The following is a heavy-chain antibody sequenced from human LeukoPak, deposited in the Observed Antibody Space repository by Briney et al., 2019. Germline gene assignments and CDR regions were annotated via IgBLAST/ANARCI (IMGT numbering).Heavy chain of an antibody. CDR3: ATAPEYSSSSYFDY. J-gene: IGHJ4*02. CDR2: FDPEDGET. D-gene: IGHD6-6*01. Sequence: ASVKVSCKVSGYTLTELSMHWVRQAPGTGLEWMGGFDPEDGETIYAQKFQGRVTMTEDTSTDTAYMELSSLRSEDTAVYYCATAPEYSSSSYFDYWGQGTLVTVSS. V-gene: IGHV1-24*01. CDR1: GYTLTELS.